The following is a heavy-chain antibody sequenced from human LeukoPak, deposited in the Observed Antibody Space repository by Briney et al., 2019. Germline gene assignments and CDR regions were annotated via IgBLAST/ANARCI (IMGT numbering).Heavy chain of an antibody. J-gene: IGHJ4*02. CDR1: GYIFTSYD. Sequence: GASVKVSCKASGYIFTSYDINWVRQATGQGLEWMGWMNPNSGNTGYAQKFQGRVTMTRNTSISTAYMELSSLRSEDTAVYCCARINVEMATIADYWGQGTLVTVST. D-gene: IGHD5-24*01. CDR2: MNPNSGNT. CDR3: ARINVEMATIADY. V-gene: IGHV1-8*01.